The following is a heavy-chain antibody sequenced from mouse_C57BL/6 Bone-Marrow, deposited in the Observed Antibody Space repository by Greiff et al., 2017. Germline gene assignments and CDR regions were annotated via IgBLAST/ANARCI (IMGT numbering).Heavy chain of an antibody. CDR3: ARGDGYATGGY. CDR1: GYSITSGYY. Sequence: DVKLQESGPGLVKPSQSLSLTCSVTGYSITSGYYWNWIRQFPGNKLEWMGYISYDGSNNYKPSLKNRISITRDTSKNQFFLKLNSVTTEDTATYYWARGDGYATGGYWGQGTTLTVSS. V-gene: IGHV3-6*01. D-gene: IGHD2-2*01. CDR2: ISYDGSN. J-gene: IGHJ2*01.